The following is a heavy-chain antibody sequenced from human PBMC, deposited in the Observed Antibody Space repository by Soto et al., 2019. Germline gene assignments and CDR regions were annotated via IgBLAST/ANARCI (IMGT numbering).Heavy chain of an antibody. CDR3: AREQAGLRYFDWLLTVDYYYYGMDV. CDR2: ISAYNGST. V-gene: IGHV1-18*04. CDR1: GYTFTSYG. D-gene: IGHD3-9*01. Sequence: ASVKVSCKASGYTFTSYGISWVRQAPGQGLEWMGWISAYNGSTNYAQKLQGRVTMTTDTSTSTAYMELRSLRSDDTAVYYCAREQAGLRYFDWLLTVDYYYYGMDVWGQGTTVTVSS. J-gene: IGHJ6*02.